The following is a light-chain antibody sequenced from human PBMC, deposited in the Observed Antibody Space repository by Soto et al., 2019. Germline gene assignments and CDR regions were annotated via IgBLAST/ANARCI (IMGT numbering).Light chain of an antibody. CDR1: QSVSSN. V-gene: IGKV3-15*01. J-gene: IGKJ5*01. Sequence: EIVMTQSPDTLSVSXGERATLSXXXSQSVSSNLAWYQQKPGQAPRLLIYGASTRATGIPARFSGSGSGTEFTLTISSLQSEDFAVYYCQQYNNWPPITFGQGTRLEIK. CDR2: GAS. CDR3: QQYNNWPPIT.